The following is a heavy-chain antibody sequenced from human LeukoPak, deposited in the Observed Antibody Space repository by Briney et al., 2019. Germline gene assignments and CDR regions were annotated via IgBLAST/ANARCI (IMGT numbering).Heavy chain of an antibody. Sequence: GASVKVSCKASGYTLTSYAMHWVRQAPGQRLEWMGWINAGNGNTKYSQKFQGRVTITRNTSASTAYMELSSLRSEDTAVYYCAREGGSSSFDYWGQGTLVTVSS. CDR1: GYTLTSYA. CDR3: AREGGSSSFDY. J-gene: IGHJ4*02. D-gene: IGHD6-13*01. CDR2: INAGNGNT. V-gene: IGHV1-3*01.